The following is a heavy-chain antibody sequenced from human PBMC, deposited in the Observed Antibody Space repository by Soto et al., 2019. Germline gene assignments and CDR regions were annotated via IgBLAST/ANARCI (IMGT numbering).Heavy chain of an antibody. V-gene: IGHV3-33*01. CDR1: GFTFSSYG. CDR2: IWYDGSNK. D-gene: IGHD3-9*01. Sequence: QVQLVESGGGVVQPGRSLRLSCAASGFTFSSYGMHWVRQAPGKGLEWVAVIWYDGSNKYYADSVKGRFTISRDNSKNTLYLKMNSLRAEDTAVYYCARAYYDILTGIRDAFDIWGQGTMVTVSS. CDR3: ARAYYDILTGIRDAFDI. J-gene: IGHJ3*02.